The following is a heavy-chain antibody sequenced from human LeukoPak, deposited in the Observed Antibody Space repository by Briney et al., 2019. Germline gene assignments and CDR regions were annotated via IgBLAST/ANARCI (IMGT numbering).Heavy chain of an antibody. Sequence: PGGSLRLSCAASGFTFSDYYMSWIRQAPGKGLEWVSYISSSGSTIYYADSVKGRFTISRDNAKNSLYLQMNSLRAEDTAVYYCAKDMFHYDSSSSAFDYWGQGTLVTVSS. V-gene: IGHV3-11*01. J-gene: IGHJ4*02. CDR3: AKDMFHYDSSSSAFDY. CDR2: ISSSGSTI. CDR1: GFTFSDYY. D-gene: IGHD3-22*01.